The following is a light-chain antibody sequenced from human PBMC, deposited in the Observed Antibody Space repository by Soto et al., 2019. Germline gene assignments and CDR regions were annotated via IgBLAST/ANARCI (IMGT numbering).Light chain of an antibody. J-gene: IGKJ1*01. Sequence: IPMTLSPSTVSASVGDRVPITCRASQSISSWLAWYQQKPGKAPKLLIYKASSLESGVPSRFSGSGSGTEFTLTISSLQPDDFAPYYCQQYNSYPWTFCQGTKVAIK. CDR2: KAS. V-gene: IGKV1-5*03. CDR3: QQYNSYPWT. CDR1: QSISSW.